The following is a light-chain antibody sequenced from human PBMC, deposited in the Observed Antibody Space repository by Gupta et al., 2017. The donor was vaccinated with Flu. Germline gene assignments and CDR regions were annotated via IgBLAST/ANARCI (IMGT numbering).Light chain of an antibody. CDR3: QSYDSSKSGDV. CDR2: DNS. CDR1: SSNIGAGYD. Sequence: SVLTQPPSVSGAPGQRATITCTGSSSNIGAGYDVHWYQQFPETAPNLLIDDNSRRPASIPGRFSGCKAETAASIVTTGLQAEDEADYYCQSYDSSKSGDVFGTGTKLTVL. V-gene: IGLV1-40*01. J-gene: IGLJ1*01.